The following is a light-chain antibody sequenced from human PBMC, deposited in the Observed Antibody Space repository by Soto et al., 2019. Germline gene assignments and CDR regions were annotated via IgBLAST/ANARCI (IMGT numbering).Light chain of an antibody. J-gene: IGLJ2*01. V-gene: IGLV2-23*03. CDR1: NSDVGGYNR. CDR2: EGT. CDR3: CSFAGGRTFR. Sequence: QSAPTQPASVSGSPGQSITISCTGTNSDVGGYNRVSWYQQHPGEAPKLLIYEGTKRPSGISNRFSGSKSGNTASLTISGLQTEDEADYFCCSFAGGRTFRFGGGTK.